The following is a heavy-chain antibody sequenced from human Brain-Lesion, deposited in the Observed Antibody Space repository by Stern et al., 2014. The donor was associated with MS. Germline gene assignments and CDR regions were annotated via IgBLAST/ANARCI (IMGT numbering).Heavy chain of an antibody. J-gene: IGHJ4*02. CDR3: TKDSGYFSGLFDS. CDR2: INWYRGSL. D-gene: IGHD3-22*01. V-gene: IGHV3-9*01. CDR1: GFTFDDFA. Sequence: EVPLVESGGGLVQPGRSLRLSCAASGFTFDDFAMHWVRQAPGKGLEWVSGINWYRGSLAYADSVKGRFSISRDSAKNSLFLQMNSLRPEDTALYYCTKDSGYFSGLFDSWGQGTLVTVSS.